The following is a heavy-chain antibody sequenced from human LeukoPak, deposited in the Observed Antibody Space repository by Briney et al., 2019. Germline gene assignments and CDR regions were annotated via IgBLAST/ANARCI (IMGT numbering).Heavy chain of an antibody. CDR3: ARDFYDTAKSREGMDV. Sequence: GGSLRLSCAASGFTVSSNYMSWVRQAPGKGLEWVSVIYSGGSTYYADSVKGRFTISRDNSKNTLYLQMNSLRAEDTAVYYCARDFYDTAKSREGMDVWGHGTTVTVSS. CDR1: GFTVSSNY. V-gene: IGHV3-66*01. D-gene: IGHD5-18*01. J-gene: IGHJ6*02. CDR2: IYSGGST.